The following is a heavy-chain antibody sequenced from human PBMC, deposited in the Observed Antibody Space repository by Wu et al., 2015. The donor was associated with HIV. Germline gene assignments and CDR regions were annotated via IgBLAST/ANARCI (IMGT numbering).Heavy chain of an antibody. CDR1: GYTFSAHY. D-gene: IGHD3-3*02. CDR3: ARDRQFQGTFGDFYMDI. V-gene: IGHV1-2*02. CDR2: INPDSGDT. Sequence: QVQLVQSGTEMKKSGASLKVSCKTSGYTFSAHYIHWVRQAPGQGLEWMGWINPDSGDTNFAQTFQGRTTLTRDAFANTVNLLLASLKPNDTATYYCARDRQFQGTFGDFYMDIWGNGTTVIVS. J-gene: IGHJ6*03.